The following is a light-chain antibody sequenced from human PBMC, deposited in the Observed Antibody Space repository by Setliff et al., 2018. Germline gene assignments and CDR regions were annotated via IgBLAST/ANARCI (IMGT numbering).Light chain of an antibody. V-gene: IGLV2-23*02. CDR1: SSDIGNYNL. CDR2: EVN. Sequence: QSVLTQPASVSGSPGQSITVSCTGTSSDIGNYNLVSWYQQHPGKAPKLIIYEVNKRPSGVSNRISGSKSGNTASLTISGLQAEDEADYYCCSYTGRSYVFGSGTKVTVL. J-gene: IGLJ1*01. CDR3: CSYTGRSYV.